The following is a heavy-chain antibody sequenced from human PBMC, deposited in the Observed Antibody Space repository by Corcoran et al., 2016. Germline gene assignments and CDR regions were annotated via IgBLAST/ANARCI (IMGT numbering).Heavy chain of an antibody. CDR2: ISAYNGNT. CDR3: ARERRPSTTVNYYYYGMDV. Sequence: QVQLVQSGAEVKKPGASVKVSCKASGYTFTSYGISWVRQAPGQGLEWMGWISAYNGNTNYAQKLQGRVTMTTDTSTSTAYMELRSLRSDDTAGYYCARERRPSTTVNYYYYGMDVWGQGTTVTVSS. D-gene: IGHD4-17*01. J-gene: IGHJ6*02. V-gene: IGHV1-18*01. CDR1: GYTFTSYG.